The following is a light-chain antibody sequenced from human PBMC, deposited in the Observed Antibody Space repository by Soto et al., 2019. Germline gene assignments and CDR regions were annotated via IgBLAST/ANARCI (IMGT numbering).Light chain of an antibody. CDR2: EAS. CDR1: QRVSSSS. J-gene: IGKJ1*01. V-gene: IGKV3-20*01. Sequence: ERVLPQSPGTLSLSQGERATLSCRASQRVSSSSLAWYQQNPGQAPRLLIYEASSRATGIPDRFSGSGSGTDFTLTISRLEPEDFAVYYCQQYRTFGQGTKVDIK. CDR3: QQYRT.